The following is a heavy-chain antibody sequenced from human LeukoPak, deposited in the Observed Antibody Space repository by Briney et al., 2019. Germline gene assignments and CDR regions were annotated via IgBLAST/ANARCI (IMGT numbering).Heavy chain of an antibody. D-gene: IGHD1-26*01. CDR2: ITWNSYTI. CDR3: AKAVGVASLIVDALHV. CDR1: GFNFDDYA. J-gene: IGHJ3*01. Sequence: PGGSLRLSCTATGFNFDDYAMHWVRQSPGKGLEWVSGITWNSYTIVYADSVKGRFTISRDNANNSLYLQMNSLRAEDTAFYCAKAVGVASLIVDALHVWGQGTMVTVSP. V-gene: IGHV3-9*01.